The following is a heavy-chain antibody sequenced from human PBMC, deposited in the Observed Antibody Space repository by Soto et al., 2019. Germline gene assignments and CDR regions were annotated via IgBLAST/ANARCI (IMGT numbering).Heavy chain of an antibody. CDR1: GGSFSGYY. CDR3: DRGPPFGR. D-gene: IGHD3-3*01. CDR2: INHSGST. J-gene: IGHJ4*02. V-gene: IGHV4-34*01. Sequence: SETLSLTCAVYGGSFSGYYWSWIRQPPGKGLEWIGEINHSGSTNYNPSLKSRVTISVDRSKNQFSLKLSSVTAADTAVYYCDRGPPFGRWGQGTLVTVSS.